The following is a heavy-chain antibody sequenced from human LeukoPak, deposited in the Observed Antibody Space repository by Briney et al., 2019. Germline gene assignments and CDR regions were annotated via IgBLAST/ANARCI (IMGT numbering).Heavy chain of an antibody. CDR3: ARDGDYYGMDV. Sequence: PSETLSLTCTVSGGSISSGSYYWSWIRQPAGKGLEWIGRIYTSGSTNYNPSLKSRVTISVDTSKNQFSLKLSSVTAADTAVYYCARDGDYYGMDVWGQGTTVTVSS. V-gene: IGHV4-61*02. CDR2: IYTSGST. D-gene: IGHD3-10*01. J-gene: IGHJ6*02. CDR1: GGSISSGSYY.